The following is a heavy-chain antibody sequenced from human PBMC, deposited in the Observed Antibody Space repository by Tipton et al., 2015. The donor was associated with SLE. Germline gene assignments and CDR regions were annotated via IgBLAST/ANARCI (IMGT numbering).Heavy chain of an antibody. V-gene: IGHV4-39*07. Sequence: TLSLTCTVSGGSISSSSYYWGWIRQPPGKGLEWIGSIYYSGSTYYNPSLKSRVTISVDTSKNQFSLKLSSVTAADTAVYYCARHKDFLEWLSSANWFDPWGQRTLVTVSS. D-gene: IGHD3-3*01. CDR1: GGSISSSSYY. J-gene: IGHJ5*02. CDR2: IYYSGST. CDR3: ARHKDFLEWLSSANWFDP.